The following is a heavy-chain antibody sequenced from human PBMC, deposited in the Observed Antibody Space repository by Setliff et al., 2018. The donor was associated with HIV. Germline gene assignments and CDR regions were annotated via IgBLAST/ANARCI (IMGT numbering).Heavy chain of an antibody. J-gene: IGHJ4*02. V-gene: IGHV1-46*01. CDR3: ARVGNNRLQFFDH. CDR2: INPSGGST. CDR1: GYTFTSYY. Sequence: ASVKVSCKASGYTFTSYYMHWVRQAPGQGLEWMGIINPSGGSTSYAQKFQDRVTMTRDTSTSTVYMELSSLRSEDTAVYYCARVGNNRLQFFDHWGQGTLVTVSS. D-gene: IGHD5-12*01.